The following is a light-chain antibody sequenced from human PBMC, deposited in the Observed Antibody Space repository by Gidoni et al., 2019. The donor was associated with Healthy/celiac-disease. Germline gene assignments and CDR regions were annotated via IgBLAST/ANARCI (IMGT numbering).Light chain of an antibody. CDR2: AAS. CDR3: QQSYSTPYT. Sequence: IYLTQTPSSLSASVADIVTITCRRSQSISSYLNWYQQKPGKAPKLLIYAASSMQSGVPERFSGSGSGTDFTLTISSLQPEDFATYYCQQSYSTPYTFGQGTKLEIK. V-gene: IGKV1-39*01. J-gene: IGKJ2*01. CDR1: QSISSY.